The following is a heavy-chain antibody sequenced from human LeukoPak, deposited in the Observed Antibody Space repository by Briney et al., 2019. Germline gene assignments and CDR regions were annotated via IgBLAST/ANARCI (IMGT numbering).Heavy chain of an antibody. Sequence: GGSLRLSCAASGFTVSNNYLTWVRQAPGKGLEWVSVIYSGGSTKYADSVKGRFTISRDNSKNTLHLQMNSLRAEDTAMYYCARDRFYGDCWGQGTLVTVSS. CDR1: GFTVSNNY. CDR3: ARDRFYGDC. J-gene: IGHJ4*02. V-gene: IGHV3-53*01. D-gene: IGHD3-16*01. CDR2: IYSGGST.